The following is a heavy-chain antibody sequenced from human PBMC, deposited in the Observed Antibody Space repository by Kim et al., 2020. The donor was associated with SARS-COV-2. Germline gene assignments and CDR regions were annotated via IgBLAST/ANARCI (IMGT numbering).Heavy chain of an antibody. CDR2: IRYSGRST. D-gene: IGHD6-19*01. J-gene: IGHJ1*01. Sequence: GGSLRLSCAASGFTFNNYAMRWVRQAPGKGLEWVSVIRYSGRSTKYADSVKGRFSISRDNSKNTLYLQMDSLRAEDTAVYYCAKVISGSSGWFEYFQHWGQGTPVTVSS. CDR3: AKVISGSSGWFEYFQH. V-gene: IGHV3-23*01. CDR1: GFTFNNYA.